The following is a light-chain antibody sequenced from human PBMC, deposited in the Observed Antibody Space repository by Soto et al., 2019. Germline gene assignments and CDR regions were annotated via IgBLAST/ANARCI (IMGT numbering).Light chain of an antibody. CDR2: DAS. J-gene: IGKJ5*01. V-gene: IGKV3-11*01. CDR3: QYRTT. CDR1: QSISSS. Sequence: EIVLTQSPATLSLSPGERATLSCRASQSISSSLAWYQHKPGQAPRLLIDDASSRATGIPARFSGSGSGTDFTLTISSLEPEDFAVYYCQYRTTFGQGTRLEIK.